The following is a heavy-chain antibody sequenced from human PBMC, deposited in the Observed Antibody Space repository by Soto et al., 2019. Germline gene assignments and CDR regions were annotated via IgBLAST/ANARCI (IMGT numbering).Heavy chain of an antibody. V-gene: IGHV4-34*01. Sequence: TLSLTCAAYGGPFSGHYWNWIRQPPGKGLEWIGEINHSGSTNYNPSLKSRVTISVDMSKNQFSLKLSSVTAADTAVYYCARASRVYYYDSSSYDPYDALDIWGQGTMVTVSS. CDR1: GGPFSGHY. CDR3: ARASRVYYYDSSSYDPYDALDI. J-gene: IGHJ3*02. D-gene: IGHD3-22*01. CDR2: INHSGST.